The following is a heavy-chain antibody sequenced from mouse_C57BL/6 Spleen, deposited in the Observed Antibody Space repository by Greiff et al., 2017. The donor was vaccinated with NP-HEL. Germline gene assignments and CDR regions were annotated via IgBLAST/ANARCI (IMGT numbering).Heavy chain of an antibody. CDR2: ISGGGGNT. Sequence: EVQVVESGGGLVKPGGSLKLSCAASGFTFSSYTMSWVRQTPEKRLEWVATISGGGGNTYYPDSVKGRFTISRDNAKNTLYLQMSSLRSEDTALYYCARHWKTGTAWFAYWGQGTLVTVSA. D-gene: IGHD4-1*01. CDR3: ARHWKTGTAWFAY. V-gene: IGHV5-9*01. J-gene: IGHJ3*01. CDR1: GFTFSSYT.